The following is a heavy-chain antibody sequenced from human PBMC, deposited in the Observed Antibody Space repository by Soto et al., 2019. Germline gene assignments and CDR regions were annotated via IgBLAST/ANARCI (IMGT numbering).Heavy chain of an antibody. CDR2: IYYSGST. CDR3: TSSIQH. J-gene: IGHJ1*01. V-gene: IGHV4-31*03. CDR1: GASITSGGYY. Sequence: QVQLQESGPGLVKPSQTLSLTCPVSGASITSGGYYWSWIRQHPGKGLEWIGYIYYSGSTYCNPSLQSRVTISVDTSKNHSSLKLSSVTAADAAVYYCTSSIQHWGQGTLVTVSS.